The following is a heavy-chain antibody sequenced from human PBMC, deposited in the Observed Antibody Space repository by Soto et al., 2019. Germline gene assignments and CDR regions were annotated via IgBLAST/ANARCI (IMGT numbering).Heavy chain of an antibody. J-gene: IGHJ3*01. V-gene: IGHV1-69*01. CDR2: IVPMFGTT. Sequence: QVQLVQSGPELKKPGSSVKVSCKAPGDTFNSYGISWVRQAPGQGLEWMGGIVPMFGTTNLALKFEDRVTITADELTTTVYMQIRGLTSEDTAVYYCARDLADVHLWDAFDVWGHGTRVTVSS. CDR1: GDTFNSYG. CDR3: ARDLADVHLWDAFDV. D-gene: IGHD6-13*01.